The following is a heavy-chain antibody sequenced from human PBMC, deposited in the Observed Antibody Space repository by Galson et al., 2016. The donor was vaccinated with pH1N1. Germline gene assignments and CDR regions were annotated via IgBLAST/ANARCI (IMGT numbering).Heavy chain of an antibody. CDR2: IYPSDSDT. J-gene: IGHJ6*02. V-gene: IGHV5-51*01. CDR1: GSSFTNYW. Sequence: QSGAEVKKPGKSLKISCKGSGSSFTNYWIGWVRQMPGKGLEWMGIIYPSDSDTRYSPSFQGQVTISADKSISTAYLQWSSLKASDTAIYYCARGPGSPDSYYYYGMDVWGQGTTVTVSS. CDR3: ARGPGSPDSYYYYGMDV. D-gene: IGHD6-13*01.